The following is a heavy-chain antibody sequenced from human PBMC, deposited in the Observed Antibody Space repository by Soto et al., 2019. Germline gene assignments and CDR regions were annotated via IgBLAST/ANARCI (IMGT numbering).Heavy chain of an antibody. D-gene: IGHD6-13*01. J-gene: IGHJ4*02. Sequence: LQLQESGPGLVKPAETLSLTCTVSGGSISSSDYWWGWIRQPPGKGLEWIGSIYYTGSTYYTPSLKSRVIISVDTSKNQFSLRLSSVTAADTAVYYCARQIGRGSWSLDHWGQGTLVTVSS. V-gene: IGHV4-39*01. CDR2: IYYTGST. CDR3: ARQIGRGSWSLDH. CDR1: GGSISSSDYW.